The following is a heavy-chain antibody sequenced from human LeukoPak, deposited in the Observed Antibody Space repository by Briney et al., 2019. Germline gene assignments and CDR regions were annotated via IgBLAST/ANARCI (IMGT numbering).Heavy chain of an antibody. CDR2: IYYSGST. V-gene: IGHV4-59*01. D-gene: IGHD3-10*01. Sequence: PSETLSLTCTVSGGSISSYYWSWIRQPPGKGLEWIGYIYYSGSTNYNPSLKSRVTISLDTSKNQFSLKLSSVTAADTAVYYCARDLTMVQGTFDYWGQGTLVTVSS. CDR3: ARDLTMVQGTFDY. CDR1: GGSISSYY. J-gene: IGHJ4*02.